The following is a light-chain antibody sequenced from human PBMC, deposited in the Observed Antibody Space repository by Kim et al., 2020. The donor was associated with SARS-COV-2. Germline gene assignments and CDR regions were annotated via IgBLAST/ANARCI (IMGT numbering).Light chain of an antibody. Sequence: QSITISWTGTSSDVGGYNYVSWYQQHPGKAPKLMIYDVSNRPSGVSNRFSGSKSGNTASLTISGLQAEDEADYYCSSYTSSSTRVVFGGGTQLTVL. CDR3: SSYTSSSTRVV. CDR1: SSDVGGYNY. CDR2: DVS. V-gene: IGLV2-14*03. J-gene: IGLJ2*01.